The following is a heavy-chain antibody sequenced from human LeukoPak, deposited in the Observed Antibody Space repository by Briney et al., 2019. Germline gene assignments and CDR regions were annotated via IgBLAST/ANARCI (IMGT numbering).Heavy chain of an antibody. CDR1: GGSISSYY. CDR3: ARLYSSGWYDYFDY. J-gene: IGHJ4*02. D-gene: IGHD6-19*01. Sequence: PSETLSLTCTVSGGSISSYYWSWIRQPPGKGLEWIGYIYYSGSTNYNPSLKSRVTISVDTSKNQFSPKLSSVTAADMAVYYCARLYSSGWYDYFDYWGQGTLVTVSS. CDR2: IYYSGST. V-gene: IGHV4-59*08.